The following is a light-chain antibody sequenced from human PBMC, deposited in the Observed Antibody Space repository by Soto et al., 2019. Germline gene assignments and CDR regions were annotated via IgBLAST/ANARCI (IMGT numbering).Light chain of an antibody. V-gene: IGLV2-14*01. CDR3: SSYTSSSPHVV. CDR2: DVS. Sequence: QSALTQPASVSGSPGQSITISCTGTSSDVGGYNYVSWYQQHPGKDPKLMIYDVSNRPSGVSNRFSGSKSGNTASLTISGLQAEDEADYYCSSYTSSSPHVVFGGGTKFTVL. CDR1: SSDVGGYNY. J-gene: IGLJ2*01.